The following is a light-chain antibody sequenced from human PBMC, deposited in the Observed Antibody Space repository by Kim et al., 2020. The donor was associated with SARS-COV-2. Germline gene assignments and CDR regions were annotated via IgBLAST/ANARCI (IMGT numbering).Light chain of an antibody. CDR3: SSYAGNNHYV. Sequence: QSALTQPPSASGSPGQSVTISCTGTSSDVGTYNYVSWYQQHPGKAPKLMIYEVSQRPSGVPDRFSGSKSGNTASLTVSGLQAEDEADYYCSSYAGNNHYVFGTGTKVTVL. V-gene: IGLV2-8*01. CDR2: EVS. CDR1: SSDVGTYNY. J-gene: IGLJ1*01.